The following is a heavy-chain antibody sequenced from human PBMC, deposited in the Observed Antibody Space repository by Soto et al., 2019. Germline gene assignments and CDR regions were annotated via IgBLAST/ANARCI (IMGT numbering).Heavy chain of an antibody. D-gene: IGHD3-22*01. J-gene: IGHJ4*02. CDR2: INAGNGNT. V-gene: IGHV1-3*01. Sequence: GASVKVSCKASGYTFTNYAIHWVRQAPGQRLEWMGWINAGNGNTKFSQKFQGRVTISRDTSATTAYMELSSLTSEDTAVYYCARDQQPDNSDKAVDYWGQGTLVTVSS. CDR3: ARDQQPDNSDKAVDY. CDR1: GYTFTNYA.